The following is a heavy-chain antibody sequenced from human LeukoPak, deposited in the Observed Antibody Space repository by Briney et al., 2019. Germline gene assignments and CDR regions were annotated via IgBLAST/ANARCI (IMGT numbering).Heavy chain of an antibody. CDR3: ATDRLTMVRGVTRDYYFDY. Sequence: ASVKVSCKVSGYTLTELSMHWVRQAPGKGLEWMGGFDPEDGETIYTQKFQGRVTMTEDTSTDTAYMELSSLRSEDTAVYYCATDRLTMVRGVTRDYYFDYWGQGTLVTASS. CDR2: FDPEDGET. D-gene: IGHD3-10*01. CDR1: GYTLTELS. J-gene: IGHJ4*02. V-gene: IGHV1-24*01.